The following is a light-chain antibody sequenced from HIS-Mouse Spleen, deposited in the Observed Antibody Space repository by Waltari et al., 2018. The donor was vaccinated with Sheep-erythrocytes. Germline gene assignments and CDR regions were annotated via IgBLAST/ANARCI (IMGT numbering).Light chain of an antibody. V-gene: IGLV2-23*01. CDR1: SSDVGSYNL. J-gene: IGLJ3*02. Sequence: QSALTQPASVSGSPGQSITISCTGTSSDVGSYNLVSWYQQNPGKAHTLIIYAGSKRPSVVSNRFSGSKYGNTASLTISGLQDEDEADYYGCSYAGSSTPWVFGGGTKLTVL. CDR3: CSYAGSSTPWV. CDR2: AGS.